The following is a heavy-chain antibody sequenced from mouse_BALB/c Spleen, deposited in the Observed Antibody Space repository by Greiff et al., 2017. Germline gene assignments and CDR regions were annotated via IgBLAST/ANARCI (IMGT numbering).Heavy chain of an antibody. V-gene: IGHV14-3*02. Sequence: EVQGVESGAELVKPGASVKLSCTASGFNIKDTYMHWVKQRPEQGLEWIGRIDPANGNTKYDPKFQGKATITADTSSNTAYLQLSSLTSEDTAVYYCARDYYGSSSNDYWGQGTTLTVSS. D-gene: IGHD1-1*01. CDR1: GFNIKDTY. J-gene: IGHJ2*01. CDR2: IDPANGNT. CDR3: ARDYYGSSSNDY.